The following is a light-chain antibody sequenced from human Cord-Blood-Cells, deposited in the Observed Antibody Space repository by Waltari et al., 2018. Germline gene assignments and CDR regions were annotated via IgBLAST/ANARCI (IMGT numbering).Light chain of an antibody. V-gene: IGLV2-11*01. Sequence: QSALTQPRSVSGSPGQSVTISCTGTSSDVGGYNIVSWYQQHPGKAPKLMIYDVSKRPSGVPDRFSGSKSGNTASLTISGLQAEDEADYYCCSYAGSYVFGTGTKVTVL. CDR3: CSYAGSYV. CDR2: DVS. J-gene: IGLJ1*01. CDR1: SSDVGGYNI.